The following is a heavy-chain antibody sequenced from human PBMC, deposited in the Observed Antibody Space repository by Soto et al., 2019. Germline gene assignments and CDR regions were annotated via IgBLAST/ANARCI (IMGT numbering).Heavy chain of an antibody. Sequence: NPSETLSLTCTVSYGSISVSNVFLGWVRQPPGKGLEWIGNIDYSGTAYFNPSVGTRVTFPVDTSKNQFSLTLYSVTAADTAVYYCARTTGRHLDFWGQGILVPVSS. J-gene: IGHJ4*02. CDR1: YGSISVSNVF. CDR2: IDYSGTA. CDR3: ARTTGRHLDF. D-gene: IGHD4-4*01. V-gene: IGHV4-39*01.